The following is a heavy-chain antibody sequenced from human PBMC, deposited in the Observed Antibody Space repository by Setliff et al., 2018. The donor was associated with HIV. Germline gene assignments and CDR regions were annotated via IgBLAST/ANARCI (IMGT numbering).Heavy chain of an antibody. CDR3: ARGVGSYFDY. J-gene: IGHJ4*02. CDR1: GGSICSGSYY. D-gene: IGHD1-26*01. V-gene: IGHV4-61*09. CDR2: IHTSGST. Sequence: SETLSLTCTVSGGSICSGSYYWSRVRQPAGKGLEWIGHIHTSGSTNYNPSLKSRVTISVDTSKREFSLSLTSLTAADTAMYYCARGVGSYFDYWGQGTQVTVSS.